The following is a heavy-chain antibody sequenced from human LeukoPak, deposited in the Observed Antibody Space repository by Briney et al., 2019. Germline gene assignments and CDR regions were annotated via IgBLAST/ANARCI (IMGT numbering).Heavy chain of an antibody. CDR2: TNPNSGGT. CDR3: ARVRPCTTATCYRWFDP. Sequence: ASVKVSCKASGYTFLDYYMHWVRQAPGQGLEWMGWTNPNSGGTNYAQKFQGRVTVTRDTSISTVYMDLSGLTSDDTAMYYCARVRPCTTATCYRWFDPWGQGTLVTVSS. J-gene: IGHJ5*02. CDR1: GYTFLDYY. V-gene: IGHV1-2*02. D-gene: IGHD2-2*01.